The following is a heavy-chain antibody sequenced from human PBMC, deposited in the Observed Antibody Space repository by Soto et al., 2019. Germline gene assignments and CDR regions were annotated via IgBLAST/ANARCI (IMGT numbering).Heavy chain of an antibody. D-gene: IGHD3-22*01. V-gene: IGHV1-46*01. Sequence: ASGEGPCKASGNSFTTYYMHWVRQAPGQGLEWMGIINPSGGRTTYAQKFQGRVTMTRDTSTSTFHMELSSLTSEDTAVYYCAGLYHYDSSGYYDYWGQGTLVTVSS. J-gene: IGHJ4*02. CDR3: AGLYHYDSSGYYDY. CDR2: INPSGGRT. CDR1: GNSFTTYY.